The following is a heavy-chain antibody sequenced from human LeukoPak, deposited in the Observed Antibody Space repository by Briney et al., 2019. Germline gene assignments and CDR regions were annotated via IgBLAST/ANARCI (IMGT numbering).Heavy chain of an antibody. CDR2: IKEDGSIQ. J-gene: IGHJ4*02. V-gene: IGHV3-7*01. CDR1: GFTFSSYW. D-gene: IGHD6-19*01. CDR3: ARDVWTGVAVSDY. Sequence: GGSLRLSCVASGFTFSSYWMTWVRQAPGKGLEWLANIKEDGSIQYYLDSVRGRSTISRDNAKTSVYLQLNSLRADDTAVYYCARDVWTGVAVSDYWGQGTLVTVSS.